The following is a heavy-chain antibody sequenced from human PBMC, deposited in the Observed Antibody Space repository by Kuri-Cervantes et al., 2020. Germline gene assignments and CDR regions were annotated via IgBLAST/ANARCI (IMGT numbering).Heavy chain of an antibody. D-gene: IGHD5-12*01. CDR3: AKGGEYCAYDWEQYYYMDV. V-gene: IGHV3-74*01. CDR2: ISSDGSST. Sequence: GESLKISCAGSGFSFSSYWMHWVRQSPGKGLVWVSRISSDGSSTSYADSVKGRFTISRDNSKNTLYLQMNSLRAEDTAVYYCAKGGEYCAYDWEQYYYMDVWGKGTTVTVSS. J-gene: IGHJ6*03. CDR1: GFSFSSYW.